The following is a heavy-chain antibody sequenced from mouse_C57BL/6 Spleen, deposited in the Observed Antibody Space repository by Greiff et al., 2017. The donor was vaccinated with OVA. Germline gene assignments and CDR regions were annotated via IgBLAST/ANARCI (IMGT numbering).Heavy chain of an antibody. CDR3: ARVVYGNYVN. V-gene: IGHV1-81*01. J-gene: IGHJ2*01. CDR1: GYTFTSYG. Sequence: QVQLQQSGAELARPGASVKLSCKASGYTFTSYGISWVKQRTGQGLGWIGEIYPRSGNTYYNEKFKGKATLTADKSSSTAYMELRSLTSEDSAVYFCARVVYGNYVNWGQGTTLTVSS. CDR2: IYPRSGNT. D-gene: IGHD2-1*01.